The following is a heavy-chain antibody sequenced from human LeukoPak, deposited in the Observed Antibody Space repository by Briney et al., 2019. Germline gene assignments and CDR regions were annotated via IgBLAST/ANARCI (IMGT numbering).Heavy chain of an antibody. CDR3: ASGPQGVGSSRLFDP. CDR1: GGSISSYY. Sequence: PSETLSLTCTVSGGSISSYYWSWIRQPPGKGLEWIGYIYYSGSTNYNPSLKSRVTISVDTSKNQFSLKLSSVTAADTAVYYCASGPQGVGSSRLFDPWGQGTLVTVSS. V-gene: IGHV4-59*01. D-gene: IGHD6-6*01. CDR2: IYYSGST. J-gene: IGHJ5*02.